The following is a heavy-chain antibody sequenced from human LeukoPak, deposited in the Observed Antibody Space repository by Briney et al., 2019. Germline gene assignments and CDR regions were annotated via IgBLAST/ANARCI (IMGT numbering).Heavy chain of an antibody. CDR2: IIPIFGTA. CDR3: ARDSQKYSSGWYPLIDY. J-gene: IGHJ4*02. Sequence: SVKVSCKASGGTFSSYAISWVRQAPGQGLEWMGRIIPIFGTANYAQKFQGRVTITTDESTSTPYMELNSLRSEDTAVYYCARDSQKYSSGWYPLIDYWGQGTLVTVSS. V-gene: IGHV1-69*05. CDR1: GGTFSSYA. D-gene: IGHD6-19*01.